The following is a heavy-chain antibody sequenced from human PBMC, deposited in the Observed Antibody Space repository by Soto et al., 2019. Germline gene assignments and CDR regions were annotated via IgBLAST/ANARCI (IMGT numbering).Heavy chain of an antibody. CDR3: ARDFTAMVNDFSYVHGMDV. Sequence: QVELVESGGGVVQPGRSLRLSCAASGFTFSSFGMHWVRQAPGKGLQWVAVISFDGTKIYYADSVKGRFTISRDSSKNRLYLQMNSLRAEDTAVYYCARDFTAMVNDFSYVHGMDVWGQGTTVAVS. CDR1: GFTFSSFG. J-gene: IGHJ6*02. D-gene: IGHD5-18*01. V-gene: IGHV3-30*13. CDR2: ISFDGTKI.